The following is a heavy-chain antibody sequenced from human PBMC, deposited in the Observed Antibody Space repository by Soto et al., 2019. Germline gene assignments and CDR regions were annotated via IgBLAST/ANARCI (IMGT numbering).Heavy chain of an antibody. CDR2: ISVYNGKT. V-gene: IGHV1-18*01. Sequence: QVQLVQSGAEVKEPGASVRVSCETSGYTFTNYGISWLRQAPGQGLEWMGWISVYNGKTKYAQKFQGRVTMTTDTSMNRGYMELRSLRSDDSAVYSCAREWHDCSTGMCYVSYDYHGMAVWGQGTTVTVSS. CDR1: GYTFTNYG. CDR3: AREWHDCSTGMCYVSYDYHGMAV. D-gene: IGHD2-2*01. J-gene: IGHJ6*02.